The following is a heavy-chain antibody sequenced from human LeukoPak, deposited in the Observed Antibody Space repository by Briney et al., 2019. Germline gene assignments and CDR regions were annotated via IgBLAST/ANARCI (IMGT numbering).Heavy chain of an antibody. Sequence: SETLSLTCTVSGGSISSGSYYWSWIRQPAGKGLEWIGRIYTSGSTNYNPSLKSRVTISVDASKNQFSLKLNSVTAADTAVYYCARFSGGSYRGGFDYWGQGYLVTVSS. V-gene: IGHV4-61*02. CDR1: GGSISSGSYY. CDR3: ARFSGGSYRGGFDY. D-gene: IGHD1-26*01. CDR2: IYTSGST. J-gene: IGHJ4*02.